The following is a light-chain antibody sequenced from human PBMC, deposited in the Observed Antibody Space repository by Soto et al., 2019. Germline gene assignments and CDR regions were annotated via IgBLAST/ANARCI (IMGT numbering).Light chain of an antibody. CDR1: SSDVGSYNF. J-gene: IGLJ1*01. V-gene: IGLV2-11*01. Sequence: QSALTQPRSVSGSPGQSVTISCTGTSSDVGSYNFVSWYQQHPGKAPKLMIYDVTKRPSGVPDRFSGSKSGNTASLTISGLQAEDEADYYCCSYAGNHNYVFASGTKLTVL. CDR3: CSYAGNHNYV. CDR2: DVT.